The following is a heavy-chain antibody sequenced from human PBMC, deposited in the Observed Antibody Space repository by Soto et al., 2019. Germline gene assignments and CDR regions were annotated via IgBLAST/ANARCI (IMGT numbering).Heavy chain of an antibody. CDR3: AKDAITMVRGVISYYGMDV. CDR1: GFTFDDYA. V-gene: IGHV3-9*01. D-gene: IGHD3-10*01. CDR2: ISWNSGSI. Sequence: EVQLVESGGGLVQPGRSLRLSCAASGFTFDDYAMHWVRQAPGKGLEWVSGISWNSGSIGYADSVKGRFTISRDNAKYSLYLQMSRLRAEDTALYYCAKDAITMVRGVISYYGMDVWGQGTTVTVSS. J-gene: IGHJ6*02.